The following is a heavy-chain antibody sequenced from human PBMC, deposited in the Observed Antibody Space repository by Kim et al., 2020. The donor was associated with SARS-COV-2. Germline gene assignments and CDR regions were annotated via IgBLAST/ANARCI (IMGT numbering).Heavy chain of an antibody. CDR1: GGSISSHY. V-gene: IGHV4-59*11. CDR2: ISYSGSF. D-gene: IGHD3-9*01. J-gene: IGHJ4*02. CDR3: ASSGTITYYDIYF. Sequence: SETLSLTCTVSGGSISSHYWSWVRQPPGKGLEWVGYISYSGSFNYNPSLKSRVTISKETSKNKFSLRLRSVTAADTAIYYCASSGTITYYDIYFWGQGTLGTVSS.